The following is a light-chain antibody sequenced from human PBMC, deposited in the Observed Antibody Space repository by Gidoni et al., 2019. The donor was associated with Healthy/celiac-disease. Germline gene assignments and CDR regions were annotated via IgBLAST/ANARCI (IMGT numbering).Light chain of an antibody. CDR1: QSISSY. J-gene: IGKJ3*01. CDR3: QQSYSTPQEFT. V-gene: IGKV1-39*01. Sequence: DIQMTQSTSSLSASVGDRVTITCRASQSISSYLNWYQQKPGKAPKLLIYAASSLQSGVPSRFSGSGSGTDFTLTISSLQPEDFATYYCQQSYSTPQEFTFGPGTKVDIK. CDR2: AAS.